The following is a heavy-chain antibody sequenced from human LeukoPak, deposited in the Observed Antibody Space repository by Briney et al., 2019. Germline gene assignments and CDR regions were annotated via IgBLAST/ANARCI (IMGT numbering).Heavy chain of an antibody. CDR3: ARAPDYYDSSGAPHY. J-gene: IGHJ4*02. Sequence: GASVKVSCKASGGTFSSYAISWVRQAPGQGLEWMGGIIPIFGTANYAQKFQGRVTITADESTSTAYMELSSLGSEDTAVYYCARAPDYYDSSGAPHYWGQGTLVTVSS. CDR1: GGTFSSYA. V-gene: IGHV1-69*13. D-gene: IGHD3-22*01. CDR2: IIPIFGTA.